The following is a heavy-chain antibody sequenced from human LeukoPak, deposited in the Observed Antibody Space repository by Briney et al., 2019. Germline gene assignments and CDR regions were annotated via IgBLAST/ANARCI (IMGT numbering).Heavy chain of an antibody. CDR2: IYYSGNT. Sequence: SETLSLTCTVATGSISSYYWSWIRQPPGKGLEWIGHIYYSGNTNYNPSLKSRVTISVDTSKNQFSLKLSSVTAADTAVYHCARGDRSGPWDYGGQGTLVTVSS. CDR1: TGSISSYY. J-gene: IGHJ4*02. CDR3: ARGDRSGPWDY. V-gene: IGHV4-59*01. D-gene: IGHD3-22*01.